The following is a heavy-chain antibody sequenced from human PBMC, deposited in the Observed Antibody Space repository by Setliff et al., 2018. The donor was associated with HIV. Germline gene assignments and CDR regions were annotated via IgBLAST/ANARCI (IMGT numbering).Heavy chain of an antibody. CDR3: ARRIGAGNFDY. CDR2: IYYSGTT. D-gene: IGHD3-16*01. CDR1: GGSFNTYY. Sequence: PSETLSLTCAVYGGSFNTYYWSWIRQTPGKGLEWIGEIYYSGTTYYNPSLKSRVTISVDTSKNQFSLKLSSVTAADTAVYYCARRIGAGNFDYWGQGTLVTVSS. V-gene: IGHV4-34*01. J-gene: IGHJ4*02.